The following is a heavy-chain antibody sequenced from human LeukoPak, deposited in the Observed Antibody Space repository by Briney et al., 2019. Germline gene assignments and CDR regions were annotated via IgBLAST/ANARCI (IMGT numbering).Heavy chain of an antibody. J-gene: IGHJ3*02. V-gene: IGHV1-69*15. D-gene: IGHD1-1*01. CDR3: ARSKNGLGAFDI. Sequence: ASVKVSCKASGGTFSSYAISWVRQAPGQGLEWMGRIIPIFGTANYAQKFQGRVTITADESTSTAYMELSSLRSEDTAVYYCARSKNGLGAFDIWGQGTMVTVSS. CDR2: IIPIFGTA. CDR1: GGTFSSYA.